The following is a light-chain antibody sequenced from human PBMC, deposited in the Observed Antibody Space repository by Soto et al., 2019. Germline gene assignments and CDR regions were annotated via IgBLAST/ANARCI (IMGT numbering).Light chain of an antibody. CDR3: QQYCSSPQT. V-gene: IGKV3-20*01. CDR2: AES. Sequence: EIVLTQSPGTLSLSPGERATLSCRASQSVSSNFLAWFQQKPGQAPRLLIYAESSRATGIPDRFSGSGSGTDFTLTISRLEPEDFAVYYCQQYCSSPQTFGQGTKVEIK. J-gene: IGKJ1*01. CDR1: QSVSSNF.